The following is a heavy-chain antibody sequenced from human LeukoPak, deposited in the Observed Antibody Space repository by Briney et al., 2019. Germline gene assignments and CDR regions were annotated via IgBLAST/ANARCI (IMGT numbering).Heavy chain of an antibody. CDR3: ARTKRWLQFLPNAFDI. V-gene: IGHV4-59*01. CDR1: GGSISSYY. Sequence: SETLSLTCTVSGGSISSYYWNWIRQPPGKQLEWIGYIYYSGSTNYNPSLKSRVTISVDTSKNQFSLKLSSVTAADTAVYYCARTKRWLQFLPNAFDIWGQGTMVTVSS. D-gene: IGHD5-24*01. J-gene: IGHJ3*02. CDR2: IYYSGST.